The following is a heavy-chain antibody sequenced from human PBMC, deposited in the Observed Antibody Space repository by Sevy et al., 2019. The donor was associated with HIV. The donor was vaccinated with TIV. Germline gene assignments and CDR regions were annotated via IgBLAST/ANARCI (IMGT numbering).Heavy chain of an antibody. CDR1: GFTFSSYG. V-gene: IGHV3-30*02. Sequence: GGSLRLSCAASGFTFSSYGMHWVRQAPGKGLEWVAFIRYDGSNKYYADSVKGRFTISRDNSKNTLYLQMNSLRAEDTAVYYCASSYSRSLGNDYYYYGMDVWGQGTTVTVSS. J-gene: IGHJ6*02. CDR2: IRYDGSNK. CDR3: ASSYSRSLGNDYYYYGMDV. D-gene: IGHD6-6*01.